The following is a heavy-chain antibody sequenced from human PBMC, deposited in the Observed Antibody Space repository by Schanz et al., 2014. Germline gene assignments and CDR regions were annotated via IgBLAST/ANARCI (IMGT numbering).Heavy chain of an antibody. CDR1: GGSISSIGFY. CDR3: ARLSAIFGVVTTYYFDY. D-gene: IGHD3-3*01. J-gene: IGHJ4*02. CDR2: MYYSGST. V-gene: IGHV4-39*01. Sequence: QLQLQESGPGLVNPSETLSLTCTVSGGSISSIGFYWGWIRQPPGKGLEWIGRMYYSGSTYYNPSHKSRVTIPGHPPKNQSPGRRSSGTAAETAVYYCARLSAIFGVVTTYYFDYWGQGTLVTVSS.